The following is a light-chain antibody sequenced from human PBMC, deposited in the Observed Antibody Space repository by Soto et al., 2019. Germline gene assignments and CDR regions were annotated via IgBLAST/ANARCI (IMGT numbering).Light chain of an antibody. CDR1: QSVSSN. CDR3: QHYNNWPRT. CDR2: GAS. V-gene: IGKV3-15*01. J-gene: IGKJ1*01. Sequence: EIVMTQSPATLSVSPGERATRSCRASQSVSSNLAWYQQKPGQAPRRRIYGASTRATGIPARFSGSGSGTEFTLTISSLQSEDFAVYYCQHYNNWPRTFGQGTKVEIK.